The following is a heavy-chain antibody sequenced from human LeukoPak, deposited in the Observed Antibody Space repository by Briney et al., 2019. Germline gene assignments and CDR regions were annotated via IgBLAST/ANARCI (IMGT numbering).Heavy chain of an antibody. CDR1: GFSFRDYW. Sequence: PGGSLRLSCAASGFSFRDYWVSWMRQAPGKGLEWVSYISGGSDHTNYADSVKGRFTISRDNAKNSLYLQMNSLTDEDTAVYYCARAGMGQLRVVLKSSFDYWGQGTLVTVSS. V-gene: IGHV3-11*05. D-gene: IGHD3-3*01. J-gene: IGHJ4*02. CDR2: ISGGSDHT. CDR3: ARAGMGQLRVVLKSSFDY.